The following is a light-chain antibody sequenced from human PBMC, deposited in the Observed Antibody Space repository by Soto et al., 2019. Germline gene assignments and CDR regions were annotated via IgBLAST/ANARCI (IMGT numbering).Light chain of an antibody. CDR2: KDS. J-gene: IGLJ1*01. CDR3: SSYTSSSTFYV. V-gene: IGLV3-27*01. CDR1: VLAKKY. Sequence: SYELTQPSSVSVSPGQTARITCSGDVLAKKYARWFQQKPGQAPVLVIYKDSERPSGIPERFSGSSSGTTVTLTISGAQVEDEADYYCSSYTSSSTFYVFGTGTKVTVL.